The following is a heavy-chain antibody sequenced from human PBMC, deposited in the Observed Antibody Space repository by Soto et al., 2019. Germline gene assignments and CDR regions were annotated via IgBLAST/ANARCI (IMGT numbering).Heavy chain of an antibody. CDR2: TYYRSRWYN. J-gene: IGHJ6*03. D-gene: IGHD1-7*01. CDR3: AGTTSHQWYYMDV. Sequence: PSQTLSLTCAISGDSVSSNSAAWNWIRLSPSRGLEWLARTYYRSRWYNDYAVSVRSRITVNPDTSKNQFSLQLTSVTPEDPAVYYCAGTTSHQWYYMDVWGKGTTVTVSS. V-gene: IGHV6-1*01. CDR1: GDSVSSNSAA.